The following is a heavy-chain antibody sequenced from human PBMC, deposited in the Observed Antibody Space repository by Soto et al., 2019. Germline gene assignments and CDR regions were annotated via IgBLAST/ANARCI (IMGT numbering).Heavy chain of an antibody. Sequence: ASVKVSCKASGFSFTGHYVHWVRQAPGQGPEWMGWINPNTGDTIYAQLFQGRVTLTTDTPINTAYMELSRLTSDDTAVYFCVGSCILVTGSAPFDYWGQGSLVTVSS. CDR2: INPNTGDT. J-gene: IGHJ4*02. CDR3: VGSCILVTGSAPFDY. D-gene: IGHD6-19*01. V-gene: IGHV1-2*02. CDR1: GFSFTGHY.